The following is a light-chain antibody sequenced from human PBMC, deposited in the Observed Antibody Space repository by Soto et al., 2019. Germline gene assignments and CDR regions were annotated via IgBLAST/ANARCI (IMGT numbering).Light chain of an antibody. V-gene: IGKV3-20*01. CDR1: QSVSSNY. Sequence: EIVLTQSPGTLSLSPEERATLSCRASQSVSSNYLAWYQQKPGQAPRLLIYGTSNRATGIPDRFSGSGSGTDFTLTISRLEPEDFAVYYCQQYGSSLTWTFGQGTKVDIK. CDR3: QQYGSSLTWT. J-gene: IGKJ1*01. CDR2: GTS.